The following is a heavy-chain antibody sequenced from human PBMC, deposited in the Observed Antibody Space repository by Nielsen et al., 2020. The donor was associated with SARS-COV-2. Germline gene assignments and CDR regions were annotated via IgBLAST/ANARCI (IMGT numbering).Heavy chain of an antibody. Sequence: GESLKISCAASGFTFSNFAMNWVRQAPGKGLEWVSTIGVSGGGTYYADSLKGRFTISRDNSKNTLYLQMNSLTADDTAVYYCARIAPAGTDWFDPWGQGTLVTVSS. D-gene: IGHD6-13*01. CDR3: ARIAPAGTDWFDP. V-gene: IGHV3-23*01. CDR2: IGVSGGGT. CDR1: GFTFSNFA. J-gene: IGHJ5*02.